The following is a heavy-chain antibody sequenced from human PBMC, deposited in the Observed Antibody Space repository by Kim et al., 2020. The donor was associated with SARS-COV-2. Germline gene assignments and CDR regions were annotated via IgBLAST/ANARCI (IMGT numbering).Heavy chain of an antibody. J-gene: IGHJ1*01. CDR3: AKVIYDSSGYPEWAEYFQH. CDR2: ISGSGGST. V-gene: IGHV3-23*01. CDR1: GFTFSSYA. D-gene: IGHD3-22*01. Sequence: GGSLRLSCAASGFTFSSYAMSWVRQAPGKGLEWVSAISGSGGSTYYADSVKGRFTISRDNSKNTLYLQMNSLRAEDTAVYYCAKVIYDSSGYPEWAEYFQHWGQGTLVTVSS.